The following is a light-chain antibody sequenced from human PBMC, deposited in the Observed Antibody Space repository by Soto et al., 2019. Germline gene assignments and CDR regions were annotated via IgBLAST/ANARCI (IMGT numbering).Light chain of an antibody. J-gene: IGLJ2*01. CDR2: RDS. Sequence: SYELTQPLSVSVALGQTARITRGGSNIGSKNVHWYQQKPGQAPVLVIYRDSNRPSGMPERFSGSNSGNTATLTIIRAQAGDEADYYCQVWDSSTAVVFGGGNKLAVL. CDR3: QVWDSSTAVV. V-gene: IGLV3-9*01. CDR1: NIGSKN.